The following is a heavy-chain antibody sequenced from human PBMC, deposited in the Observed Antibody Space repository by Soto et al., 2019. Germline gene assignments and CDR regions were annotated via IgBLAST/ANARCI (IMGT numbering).Heavy chain of an antibody. CDR1: GGSINFYY. D-gene: IGHD3-16*01. Sequence: QVQLQESGPGLVKPSETLSLTCTVSGGSINFYYWNWIRQPPGKGLEWIGHSYYSGTTNYNPSLRSRVMISIETSKNQFSLNLQSVTPADTAVYYCARGWGKYLDFWGRGTLVTVSS. CDR2: SYYSGTT. CDR3: ARGWGKYLDF. V-gene: IGHV4-59*01. J-gene: IGHJ2*01.